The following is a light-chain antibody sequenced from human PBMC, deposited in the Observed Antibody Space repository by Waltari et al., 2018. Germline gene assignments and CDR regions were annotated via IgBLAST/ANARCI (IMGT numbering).Light chain of an antibody. CDR2: AAS. CDR3: QQYGSSPLYT. Sequence: EIVLTQSPGTRSLSPGERATLSCRASQRITNNSLAWYQQRPGQAPRILIYAASSRVTGIPDRFSGSGSGTGFTLTISRLEPEDFAVYYCQQYGSSPLYTFGQGTKLEIK. CDR1: QRITNNS. J-gene: IGKJ2*01. V-gene: IGKV3-20*01.